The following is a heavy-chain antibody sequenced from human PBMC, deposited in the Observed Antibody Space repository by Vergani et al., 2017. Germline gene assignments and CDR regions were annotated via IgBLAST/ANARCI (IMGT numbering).Heavy chain of an antibody. CDR3: ARDRVDIVATTTYYYYYYGMDV. D-gene: IGHD5-12*01. J-gene: IGHJ6*02. Sequence: EVQLVESGGGLVQPGGSLRLSCAASGFTVSSNYMSWVRQAPGKGLEWVSVIDSGGRTYYADSVKGRFTISRHNSKNTLYLQMNSLRAEDTAVYYCARDRVDIVATTTYYYYYYGMDVWGQGTTVTVSS. CDR2: IDSGGRT. CDR1: GFTVSSNY. V-gene: IGHV3-53*04.